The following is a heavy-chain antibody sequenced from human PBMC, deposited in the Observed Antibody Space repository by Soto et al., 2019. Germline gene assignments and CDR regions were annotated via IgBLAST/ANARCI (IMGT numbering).Heavy chain of an antibody. Sequence: GESLKISCKGSGFSFSNYWIGWVRQMPGKGLEWMGIIYPGDSDTRYSPSFQGHVTISADKSISTAYLQWNSLKASDTAMFYCARLSSSSFGFFDYWGQGALVTVSS. D-gene: IGHD6-6*01. CDR1: GFSFSNYW. CDR2: IYPGDSDT. CDR3: ARLSSSSFGFFDY. J-gene: IGHJ4*02. V-gene: IGHV5-51*01.